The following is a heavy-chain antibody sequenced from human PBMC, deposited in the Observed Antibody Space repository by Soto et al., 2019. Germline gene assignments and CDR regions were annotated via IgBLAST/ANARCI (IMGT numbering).Heavy chain of an antibody. CDR1: GFTFSSYS. V-gene: IGHV3-48*01. D-gene: IGHD6-19*01. CDR3: ATFGYSSGY. J-gene: IGHJ4*02. Sequence: TGGSLRLSCEAAGFTFSSYSMNWVRQAPGKGLEWVSFISSASDIIYYADSVKGRFTISRDNAKNSLYLQMNSMRAEDTAVYYCATFGYSSGYWGQGTLVTVSS. CDR2: ISSASDII.